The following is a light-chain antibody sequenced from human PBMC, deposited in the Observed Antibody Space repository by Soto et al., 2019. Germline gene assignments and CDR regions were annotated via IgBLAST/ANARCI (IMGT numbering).Light chain of an antibody. Sequence: DIVMTQSPDSLAVSLGERATINCKSSQSVLYSSNNKNYLAWYQQKPGQPPKLLIYWASTRESGVPDRFSGSGSGTDFTITIISLQAEDVAVYYCQQYYRPWTFGQGTKVEIK. CDR3: QQYYRPWT. J-gene: IGKJ1*01. CDR2: WAS. CDR1: QSVLYSSNNKNY. V-gene: IGKV4-1*01.